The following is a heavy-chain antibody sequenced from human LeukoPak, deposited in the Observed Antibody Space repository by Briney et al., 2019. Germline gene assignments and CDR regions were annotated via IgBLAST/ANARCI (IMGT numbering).Heavy chain of an antibody. CDR2: IKQDGSEK. CDR3: ARVGYSGYEDY. V-gene: IGHV3-7*01. J-gene: IGHJ4*02. Sequence: GGSLRLSCAASGFTFSSYWMSWVRQAPGKGLERVANIKQDGSEKYYVDSVKGRFTISRDNAKNSLYLQMNSLRAEDTAVYYCARVGYSGYEDYWGQGTLVTVSS. D-gene: IGHD5-12*01. CDR1: GFTFSSYW.